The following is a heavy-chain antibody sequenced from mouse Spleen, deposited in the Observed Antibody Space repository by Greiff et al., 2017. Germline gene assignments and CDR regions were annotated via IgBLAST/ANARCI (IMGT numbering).Heavy chain of an antibody. V-gene: IGHV5-6*02. CDR3: ARHNYCSSYYFDY. J-gene: IGHJ2*01. CDR2: ISSGGSYN. Sequence: EVKVEESGGDLVKPGGSLKLSCAASGFTFSSYGMSWVSQTPDKRLEWVVTISSGGSYNYYPDSVKGRFTISRDNAKNTLYLQMSSLKSKDTAMYYCARHNYCSSYYFDYWGQGTTLTVSS. CDR1: GFTFSSYG. D-gene: IGHD1-1*01.